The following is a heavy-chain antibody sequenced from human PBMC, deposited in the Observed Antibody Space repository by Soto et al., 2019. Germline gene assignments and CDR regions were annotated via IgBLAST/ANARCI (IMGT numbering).Heavy chain of an antibody. CDR1: GDSLTNYY. CDR3: ARHGFGPLHGLVDV. CDR2: IMYSGYD. J-gene: IGHJ6*02. V-gene: IGHV4-59*08. Sequence: QVQLQESGPGLVKPSETLSLTCTVSGDSLTNYYCSWFRQPPGKGLEWIGYIMYSGYDAYNLSLKRRVTMSMDTSKTQFSLMMESVTATDTAVYYCARHGFGPLHGLVDVWGQGTTVIVSS. D-gene: IGHD3-10*01.